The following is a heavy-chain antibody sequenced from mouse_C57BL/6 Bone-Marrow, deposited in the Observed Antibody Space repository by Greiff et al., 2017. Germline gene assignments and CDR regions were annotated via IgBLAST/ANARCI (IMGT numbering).Heavy chain of an antibody. D-gene: IGHD1-1*01. J-gene: IGHJ2*01. CDR3: AITTVVATLDFDY. Sequence: EVQLQQSGPELVKPGASVKMSCKASGYTFTDYNMHWVKQSHGKSLEWIGYINPNNGGTSYNQKFKGKATLTVKKSSSTAYMELRSLTSEDSAVYYCAITTVVATLDFDYWGQGTTLTVSS. CDR2: INPNNGGT. CDR1: GYTFTDYN. V-gene: IGHV1-22*01.